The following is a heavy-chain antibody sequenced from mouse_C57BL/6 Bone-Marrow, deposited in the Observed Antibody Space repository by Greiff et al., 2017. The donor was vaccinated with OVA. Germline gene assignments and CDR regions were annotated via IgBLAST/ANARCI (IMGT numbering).Heavy chain of an antibody. CDR3: ARYYYGSSTYFDV. Sequence: VQLQQPGAELVKPGASVKLSCKASGYTFTSYWMQWVKQRPGQGLEWIGEIDPSDSYTNYNQKFKGKATLTVDTSSSTAYMQLSSLTSEGSGVYYCARYYYGSSTYFDVWGTGTTVTVSS. J-gene: IGHJ1*03. D-gene: IGHD1-1*01. V-gene: IGHV1-50*01. CDR2: IDPSDSYT. CDR1: GYTFTSYW.